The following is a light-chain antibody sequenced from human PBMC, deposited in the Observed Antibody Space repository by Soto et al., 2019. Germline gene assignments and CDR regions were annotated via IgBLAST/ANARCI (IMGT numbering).Light chain of an antibody. CDR2: GNS. J-gene: IGLJ3*02. V-gene: IGLV1-40*01. CDR3: QSYDSSLSGGV. CDR1: SSNIGAGYD. Sequence: QSVLTQPPSVSGAPGQRVTISCTGSSSNIGAGYDVHWYQQLPGTAPKLLIYGNSNRPSGVPDRFSGSKSGTSASPAITGLQAEDEADYYCQSYDSSLSGGVFGGGTKLTVL.